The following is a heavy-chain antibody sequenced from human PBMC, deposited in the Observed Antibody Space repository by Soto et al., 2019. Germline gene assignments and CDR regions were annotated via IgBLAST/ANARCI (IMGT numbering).Heavy chain of an antibody. CDR1: GFTFSSYA. V-gene: IGHV3-23*01. J-gene: IGHJ4*02. CDR2: ISGSGGST. D-gene: IGHD3-22*01. CDR3: AKDPLITMIPH. Sequence: TGGSLRLSCAASGFTFSSYAMSWVRQAPGKGLEWVSAISGSGGSTYYADSVKGRFTISRDNSKNTLYLQMSSLRAEDTAVYYCAKDPLITMIPHWGQGTLVTVSS.